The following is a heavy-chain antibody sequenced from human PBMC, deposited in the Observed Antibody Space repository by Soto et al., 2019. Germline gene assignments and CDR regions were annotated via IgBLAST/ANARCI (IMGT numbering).Heavy chain of an antibody. CDR2: IIPIFGTA. D-gene: IGHD7-27*01. V-gene: IGHV1-69*01. CDR3: ARGSGDRLDRDFDY. CDR1: GGTFSSYA. Sequence: QVQLVQSGAEVKKPGSSVKVSCKASGGTFSSYAISWVRQAPGQGLAWMGGIIPIFGTANYAQKFQGRVTITADESTSTAYMELSSMRSEDTAVYYCARGSGDRLDRDFDYWGQGTLVTVSS. J-gene: IGHJ4*02.